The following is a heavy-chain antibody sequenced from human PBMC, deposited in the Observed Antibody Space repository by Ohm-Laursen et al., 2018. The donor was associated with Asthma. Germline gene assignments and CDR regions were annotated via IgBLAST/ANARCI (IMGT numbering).Heavy chain of an antibody. CDR2: INPNSGVT. D-gene: IGHD2-21*02. Sequence: ASVKVSCKASGYTFTGYHIHWVRQAPGQGLEWMGRINPNSGVTNYAQRFQGRVTTTRDTSISTAYMELSSLRSDDTAVYYCARGNVVSGNWYFDLWGRGTLVTVSS. J-gene: IGHJ2*01. V-gene: IGHV1-2*06. CDR1: GYTFTGYH. CDR3: ARGNVVSGNWYFDL.